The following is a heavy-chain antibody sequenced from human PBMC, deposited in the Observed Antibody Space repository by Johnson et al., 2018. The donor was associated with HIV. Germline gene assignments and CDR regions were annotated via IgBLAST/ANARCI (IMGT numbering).Heavy chain of an antibody. CDR1: AFTFSSYA. CDR2: ISYDGSNK. CDR3: ARGALGDWVDAFDI. D-gene: IGHD3-16*01. Sequence: QVQLVESGGGVVQPGMSLRLSCAASAFTFSSYAMHWVRQAPGKGLEWVALISYDGSNKYYADSVKGRFTISRDNSKNTLYLQMNSLRAEDTAVFYCARGALGDWVDAFDIWGQGTMVTVSS. J-gene: IGHJ3*02. V-gene: IGHV3-30-3*01.